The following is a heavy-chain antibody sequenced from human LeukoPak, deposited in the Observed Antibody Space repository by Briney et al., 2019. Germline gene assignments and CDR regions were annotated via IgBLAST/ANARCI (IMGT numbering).Heavy chain of an antibody. V-gene: IGHV4-38-2*02. J-gene: IGHJ5*02. CDR1: GYSISSGYY. CDR3: ARGEAPAGGDWFDP. CDR2: IYHSGST. D-gene: IGHD6-13*01. Sequence: PSETLSLTCTVSGYSISSGYYWGWIRQPPGKGLEWIGSIYHSGSTYYNPSLKGRVTISVEMSKNQFSLKLTSVTAADTAVYYCARGEAPAGGDWFDPWGQGTLVTVSS.